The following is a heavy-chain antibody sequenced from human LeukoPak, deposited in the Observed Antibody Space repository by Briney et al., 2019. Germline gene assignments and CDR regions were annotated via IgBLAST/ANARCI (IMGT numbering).Heavy chain of an antibody. CDR2: IRVKDYGATA. J-gene: IGHJ5*02. CDR1: GFTFGDYA. Sequence: GGSLRLSCTTSGFTFGDYAMSWFRQAPGKGLEWVTFIRVKDYGATAEYAASLKGRFTISRDDSKSIAYLQMNSLKIEDTAVYYCARSVPGATWFDPWGQGTQVTVSA. CDR3: ARSVPGATWFDP. D-gene: IGHD1-1*01. V-gene: IGHV3-49*03.